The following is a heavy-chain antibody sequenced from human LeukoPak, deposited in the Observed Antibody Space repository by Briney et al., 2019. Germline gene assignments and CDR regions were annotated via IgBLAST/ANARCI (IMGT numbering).Heavy chain of an antibody. D-gene: IGHD3-16*01. Sequence: PGGSLRLSCTASGFTASGTHMSWVRQAPGKGLEWVSAMYTGGTTYYADSVQGRFTLSRDPSKNSLYLHMNILRLDDTAVYYCAKDEATSGGGLASWGQGTLVTVSS. CDR2: MYTGGTT. J-gene: IGHJ4*02. V-gene: IGHV3-53*01. CDR3: AKDEATSGGGLAS. CDR1: GFTASGTH.